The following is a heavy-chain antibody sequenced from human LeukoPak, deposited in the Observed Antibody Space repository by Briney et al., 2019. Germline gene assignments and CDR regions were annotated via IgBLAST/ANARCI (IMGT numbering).Heavy chain of an antibody. J-gene: IGHJ6*02. CDR3: ARDQWLGGMDV. CDR1: GFTFSSYS. CDR2: ISSSSSYI. V-gene: IGHV3-21*01. Sequence: GGSLRLSCAASGFTFSSYSMNWVRQAPGKGLEWVSSISSSSSYIYYADSVKGRFTISRDNAKNPLYLQMNSLRAEDTAVYYCARDQWLGGMDVWGQGTTVTVSS. D-gene: IGHD6-19*01.